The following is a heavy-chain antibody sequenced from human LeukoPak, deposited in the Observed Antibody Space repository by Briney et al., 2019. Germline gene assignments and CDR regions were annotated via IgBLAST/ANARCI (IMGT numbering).Heavy chain of an antibody. J-gene: IGHJ5*01. D-gene: IGHD3-22*01. Sequence: SETLSLTCTVSGGSIRSYYWSWIRQPPGKGLEWIGYINYSGSTKYNPSLKSRLTISLDPSKNQFSLKLTSVTAADTAIYYCAREADSYSYDTSAYHNDWFDPWGQGTLVTVSS. CDR1: GGSIRSYY. CDR3: AREADSYSYDTSAYHNDWFDP. V-gene: IGHV4-59*01. CDR2: INYSGST.